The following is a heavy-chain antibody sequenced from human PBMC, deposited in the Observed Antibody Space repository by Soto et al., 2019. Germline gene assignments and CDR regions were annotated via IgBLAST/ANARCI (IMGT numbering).Heavy chain of an antibody. V-gene: IGHV4-31*03. D-gene: IGHD1-1*01. J-gene: IGHJ5*02. Sequence: QVQLQESGPGLVKPSQTLSLTCTVSGGSISSGGYYWRWIRQHPGKGLEWIGYMYYSGSAYYNPSLKSRVTISVDTSKNQFSLKLSSVTAADTAVYYCATQTGFTNWFDPWGQGTLVTVSS. CDR3: ATQTGFTNWFDP. CDR2: MYYSGSA. CDR1: GGSISSGGYY.